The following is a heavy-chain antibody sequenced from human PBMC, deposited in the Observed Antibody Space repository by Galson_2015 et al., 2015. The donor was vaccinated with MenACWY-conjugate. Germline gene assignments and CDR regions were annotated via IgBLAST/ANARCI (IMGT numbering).Heavy chain of an antibody. D-gene: IGHD1-26*01. Sequence: SVKVSCKASGYTFNKYAIHWVRQAPGQGLEWMGWINAGNGDTVDSQKFQGRVTMTRDMSTSTVYMELSSLRSEDTAVYYRAREGSGSCFDYWGQGTLVTVSS. CDR3: AREGSGSCFDY. CDR1: GYTFNKYA. CDR2: INAGNGDT. J-gene: IGHJ4*02. V-gene: IGHV1-3*01.